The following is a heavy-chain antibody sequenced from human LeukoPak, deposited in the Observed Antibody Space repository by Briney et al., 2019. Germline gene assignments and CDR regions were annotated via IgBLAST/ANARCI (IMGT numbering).Heavy chain of an antibody. J-gene: IGHJ4*02. V-gene: IGHV6-1*01. CDR1: GDSVSSNSAA. Sequence: SQTLSLTCAISGDSVSSNSAAWNWIRQSPSRGLEWLGRTYYRSKWYNDYAVSVKSRITINPDTSKNQFSLQLNSVTPEDTAVYYCARNPRITMVRGAALYYFDYWGQGTLVTVSS. CDR3: ARNPRITMVRGAALYYFDY. CDR2: TYYRSKWYN. D-gene: IGHD3-10*01.